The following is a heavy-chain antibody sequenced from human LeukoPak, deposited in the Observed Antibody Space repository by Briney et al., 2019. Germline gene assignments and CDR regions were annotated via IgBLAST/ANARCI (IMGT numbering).Heavy chain of an antibody. J-gene: IGHJ4*02. CDR2: IKQDGSEK. Sequence: GGSLRLSCAASRFTFSTYWMSWVRQAPGKGLQWVANIKQDGSEKYYVDSVKGRFTISRDNAKNSLYLQMNSLRAEDTAMYYCARRAGDYSHPYDYWGQGTLVTVSS. D-gene: IGHD3-22*01. CDR3: ARRAGDYSHPYDY. CDR1: RFTFSTYW. V-gene: IGHV3-7*03.